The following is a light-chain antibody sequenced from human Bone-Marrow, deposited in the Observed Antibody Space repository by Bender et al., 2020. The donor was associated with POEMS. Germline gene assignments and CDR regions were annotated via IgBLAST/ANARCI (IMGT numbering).Light chain of an antibody. CDR1: GSDVGSYSL. V-gene: IGLV2-23*01. Sequence: QSALTQPASVSGSPGQSITISCTGTGSDVGSYSLVSWYQQVPGKAPKLILYEGSKRPSGVSYRFSGSKSGNTASLTISGLQAADEADYFCCSYEPGSTFAVFGGGTQLTVL. J-gene: IGLJ7*01. CDR2: EGS. CDR3: CSYEPGSTFAV.